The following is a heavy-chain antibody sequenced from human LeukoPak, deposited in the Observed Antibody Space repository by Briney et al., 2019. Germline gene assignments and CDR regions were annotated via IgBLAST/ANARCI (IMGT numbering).Heavy chain of an antibody. CDR1: GYTFTGYF. J-gene: IGHJ4*02. CDR3: ARGYCSGGGCYHIDY. CDR2: INPNSGGT. D-gene: IGHD2-15*01. Sequence: GASVKVSCKASGYTFTGYFMHWVRQAPGQGLEWMGWINPNSGGTNYAQTFQGRVTMTRDTSISTAYMELSRLRSDDTAVYYCARGYCSGGGCYHIDYWGQGTLVTVSS. V-gene: IGHV1-2*02.